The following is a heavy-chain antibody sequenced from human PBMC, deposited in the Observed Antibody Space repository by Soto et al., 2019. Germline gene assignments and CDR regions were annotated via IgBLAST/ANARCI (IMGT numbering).Heavy chain of an antibody. Sequence: EVHLLESGGGLVQPGGSLRLSCAASGFSFSSYAMSWVRQAPGKGLEWVSAISSSGTSTFYAVSVRGRFTISRDISRKTLNLEMNTLRAEDTAFYYCAKESEGANYDFWSGYSFDSWGQGTLVTVAS. CDR1: GFSFSSYA. V-gene: IGHV3-23*01. J-gene: IGHJ4*02. D-gene: IGHD3-3*01. CDR2: ISSSGTST. CDR3: AKESEGANYDFWSGYSFDS.